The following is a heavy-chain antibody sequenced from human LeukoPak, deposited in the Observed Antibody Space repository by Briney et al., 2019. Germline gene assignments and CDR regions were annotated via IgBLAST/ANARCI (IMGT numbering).Heavy chain of an antibody. J-gene: IGHJ4*02. V-gene: IGHV1-18*01. Sequence: ASVKVSCKASGYTFTSYGISWVRQAPGQGLEWMGWISAYNGNTNYAQKFRGRVTMTRDTSISTAYMELSRLRSDDTAVYYCARDYYDILTGYFGSGIDYWGQGTLVTVSS. D-gene: IGHD3-9*01. CDR2: ISAYNGNT. CDR3: ARDYYDILTGYFGSGIDY. CDR1: GYTFTSYG.